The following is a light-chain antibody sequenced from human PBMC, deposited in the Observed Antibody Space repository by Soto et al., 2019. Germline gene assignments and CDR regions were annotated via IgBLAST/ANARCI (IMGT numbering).Light chain of an antibody. CDR3: QQYNNWPRT. CDR1: QSVSSN. J-gene: IGKJ1*01. Sequence: ETVMTQSPPTLSVSPGERATLSCRASQSVSSNLAWYQQKPGQAPRLLIYGASTRATGIPARFSGSGSGTEFTLTISSLQSEDFAVYYCQQYNNWPRTFGQGTKVDI. CDR2: GAS. V-gene: IGKV3-15*01.